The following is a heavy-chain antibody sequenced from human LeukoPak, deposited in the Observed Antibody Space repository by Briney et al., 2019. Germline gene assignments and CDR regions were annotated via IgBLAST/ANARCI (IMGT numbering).Heavy chain of an antibody. CDR1: DYSISSGYY. CDR3: GHYRGTAAGRGGAFDI. D-gene: IGHD6-13*01. J-gene: IGHJ3*02. CDR2: FSQSGST. Sequence: SETLSLTCTVSDYSISSGYYWGWIRQPPGRGLEWIGSFSQSGSTYYNPSLKSRVTISIDTSKNQFSLNLSSVTAADTAVYYCGHYRGTAAGRGGAFDIWGQGTMVTVSS. V-gene: IGHV4-38-2*02.